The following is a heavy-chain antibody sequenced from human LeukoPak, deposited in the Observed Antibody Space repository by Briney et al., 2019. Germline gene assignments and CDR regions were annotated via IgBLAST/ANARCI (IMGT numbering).Heavy chain of an antibody. J-gene: IGHJ6*02. CDR2: ISYDGSNK. D-gene: IGHD3-10*01. CDR3: ARHGQTMVRGVIIPPYYYYGMDV. CDR1: GFTFSSYG. V-gene: IGHV3-30*03. Sequence: GGSLRLSSAASGFTFSSYGMHWVRQAPGKGLEWVAVISYDGSNKYYADSVSGRFTISRDNSKNTLYLQMNSLRDEDTAVYYCARHGQTMVRGVIIPPYYYYGMDVWGQGTTVTVSS.